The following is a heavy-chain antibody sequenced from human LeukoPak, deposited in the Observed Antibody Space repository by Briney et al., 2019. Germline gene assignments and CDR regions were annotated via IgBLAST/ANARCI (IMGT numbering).Heavy chain of an antibody. J-gene: IGHJ3*01. CDR1: GFTFSSHW. CDR3: ARDSSYCSYGNCQGDAFDV. D-gene: IGHD2-15*01. V-gene: IGHV3-7*01. Sequence: PGGSLRLSCAASGFTFSSHWMTWVRQAPGKRLEWVANIKQDGSEKYHVDSVKGQFTISRDNAKNSLYLQMNSLRAEDTAVYYCARDSSYCSYGNCQGDAFDVWGQGTMVTVSS. CDR2: IKQDGSEK.